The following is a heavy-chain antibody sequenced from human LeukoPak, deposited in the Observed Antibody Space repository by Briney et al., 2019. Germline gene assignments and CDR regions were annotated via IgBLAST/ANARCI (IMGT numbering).Heavy chain of an antibody. CDR2: IYYSGST. V-gene: IGHV4-59*12. CDR1: GGSISSYY. Sequence: PSETLSLTCTVSGGSISSYYWSWIRQPPGKGLEWIGYIYYSGSTNYNPSLKSRVTISVDTSKNQFSLKLSSVTAADTAVYYCARARYYYGSGSYSYWGQGTLVTVSS. CDR3: ARARYYYGSGSYSY. J-gene: IGHJ4*02. D-gene: IGHD3-10*01.